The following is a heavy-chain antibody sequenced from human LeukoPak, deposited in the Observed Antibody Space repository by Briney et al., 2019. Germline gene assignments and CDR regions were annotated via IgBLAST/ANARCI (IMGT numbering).Heavy chain of an antibody. V-gene: IGHV3-53*01. J-gene: IGHJ3*02. D-gene: IGHD3-22*01. CDR1: GFTVSSNY. CDR3: ARDRSGYYLDAFDI. Sequence: PGGSLRLSCAASGFTVSSNYMSWVRQAPGKGLEWGSAIYSGGSTYYADSVKGRFTISRDNSKNTLYLQMNSLRAEDTAVYYCARDRSGYYLDAFDIWGQGTMVTVSS. CDR2: IYSGGST.